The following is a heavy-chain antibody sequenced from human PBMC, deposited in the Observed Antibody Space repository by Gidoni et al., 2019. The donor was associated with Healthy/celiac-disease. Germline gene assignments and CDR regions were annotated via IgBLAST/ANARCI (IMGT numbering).Heavy chain of an antibody. V-gene: IGHV3-48*03. CDR1: GFTFSSYE. D-gene: IGHD1-7*01. Sequence: EVQLVESGGGLVQPGGSLRLSCAASGFTFSSYEMNWVRQAPGKGLEWVSYISSSGSTIYYADSVKGRFTISRDNAKNSLYLQMNSLRAEDTAVYYCATKADNWNYGSNYYYGMDVWGQGTTVTVSS. J-gene: IGHJ6*02. CDR2: ISSSGSTI. CDR3: ATKADNWNYGSNYYYGMDV.